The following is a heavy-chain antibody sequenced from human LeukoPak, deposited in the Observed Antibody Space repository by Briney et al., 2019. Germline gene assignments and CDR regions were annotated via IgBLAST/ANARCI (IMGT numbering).Heavy chain of an antibody. J-gene: IGHJ4*02. CDR2: ISSSSSYI. D-gene: IGHD6-19*01. CDR1: GFTFSSFA. V-gene: IGHV3-21*01. CDR3: AREGLSDSDY. Sequence: TGGSLRLSCAASGFTFSSFAMTWVRQAPGKGLEWVSSISSSSSYIYYADSVKGRFTISRDNAKNSLYLQMNSLRAEDTAVYYCAREGLSDSDYWGQGTLVTVSS.